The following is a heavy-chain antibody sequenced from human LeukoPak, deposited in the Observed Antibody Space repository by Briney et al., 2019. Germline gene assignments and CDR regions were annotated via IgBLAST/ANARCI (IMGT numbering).Heavy chain of an antibody. V-gene: IGHV4-39*07. CDR2: IYYRGST. D-gene: IGHD3-22*01. CDR3: ARCPGPGLARH. CDR1: GGSIDSSTYY. Sequence: ETLSLTCAVSGGSIDSSTYYWGWFRQPPGRGLEWIGSIYYRGSTYYNPSVKSRVTISVDTSKNHFSLNLTSVTAADTAVYYCARCPGPGLARHWGQGTLVTVSS. J-gene: IGHJ4*02.